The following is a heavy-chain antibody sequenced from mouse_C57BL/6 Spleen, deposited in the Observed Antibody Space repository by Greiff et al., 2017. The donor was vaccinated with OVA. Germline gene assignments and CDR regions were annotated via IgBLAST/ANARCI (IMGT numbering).Heavy chain of an antibody. J-gene: IGHJ2*01. CDR3: TSYDSLFDY. D-gene: IGHD2-4*01. Sequence: EVQLVESGAELVRPGASVKLSCTASGFNIKDDYMHWVKQRPEQGLEWIGWIDPENGDTEYASKFQGKATITADTSSNTAYLQLSSLTSEDTAVYYCTSYDSLFDYWGQGTTLTVSS. CDR2: IDPENGDT. V-gene: IGHV14-4*01. CDR1: GFNIKDDY.